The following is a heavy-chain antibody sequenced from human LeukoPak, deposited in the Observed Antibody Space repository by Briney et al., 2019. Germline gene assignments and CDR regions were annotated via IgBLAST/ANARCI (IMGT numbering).Heavy chain of an antibody. CDR1: GFTFSSYA. V-gene: IGHV3-30-3*02. D-gene: IGHD1-1*01. CDR2: ISYDGSNT. CDR3: AKQLERRCFDY. J-gene: IGHJ4*02. Sequence: GGTLRLSCAASGFTFSSYAMHWVRQAPGKGLEWVSLISYDGSNTYYADSVQGRFTISRDNSKNTLYLQMNSLRAEDTAVYCCAKQLERRCFDYWGQGTLVTVSS.